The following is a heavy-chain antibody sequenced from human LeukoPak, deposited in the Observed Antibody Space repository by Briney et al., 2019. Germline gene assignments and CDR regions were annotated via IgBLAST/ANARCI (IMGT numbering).Heavy chain of an antibody. CDR1: GGSISSGGSS. V-gene: IGHV4-30-2*01. D-gene: IGHD2-2*01. CDR2: IYHSGST. Sequence: PSESLTITSAISGGSISSGGSSWSWIRQPTVKGLEWIGYIYHSGSTYYNPSLKSRVTVSVDRSKNQFSLKLSSVTAADTAVYYCARGGYCSSTSCYPWFDPWGQGTLVTVSS. CDR3: ARGGYCSSTSCYPWFDP. J-gene: IGHJ5*02.